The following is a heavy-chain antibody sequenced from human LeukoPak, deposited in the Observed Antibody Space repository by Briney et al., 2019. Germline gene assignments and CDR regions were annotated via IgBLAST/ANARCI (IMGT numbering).Heavy chain of an antibody. CDR2: INHSGST. CDR1: GGSFSGYY. Sequence: SEPLSLTCAVYGGSFSGYYWRWLRQPPGKGLEWIGDINHSGSTNYNPSLKSRVTISVDTSKNQFSLKLSSVTAADTAVYYCASTVRITMFRGVRSFDYWGQGTLVTVS. D-gene: IGHD3-10*01. V-gene: IGHV4-34*01. J-gene: IGHJ4*02. CDR3: ASTVRITMFRGVRSFDY.